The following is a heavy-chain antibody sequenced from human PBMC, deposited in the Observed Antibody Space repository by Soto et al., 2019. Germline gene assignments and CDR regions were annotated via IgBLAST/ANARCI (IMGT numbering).Heavy chain of an antibody. J-gene: IGHJ5*02. Sequence: GGSLRLSCAASGFTFSSYAMHWVRQAPGKGLEWVAVISYDGSNKYYADSVKGRFTISRDNSKNTLYLQVNSLRAEDTAVYYCAREIPRITSGFDPWGQGTLVTVSS. D-gene: IGHD3-10*01. CDR2: ISYDGSNK. CDR1: GFTFSSYA. CDR3: AREIPRITSGFDP. V-gene: IGHV3-30-3*01.